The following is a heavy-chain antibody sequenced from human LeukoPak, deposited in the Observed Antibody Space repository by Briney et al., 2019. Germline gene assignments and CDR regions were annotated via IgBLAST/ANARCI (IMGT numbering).Heavy chain of an antibody. Sequence: PSETLSLTCIVSGSSINSGYYWGWIRQPPGKGLEWIGTISDRGSTYNSPSLKSRVTISVDTSKNQLSLKLTSVTAADTAVYYCARLPGASRPRYYFDYWGQGTLVTVSS. J-gene: IGHJ4*02. V-gene: IGHV4-38-2*02. CDR1: GSSINSGYY. CDR2: ISDRGST. D-gene: IGHD6-6*01. CDR3: ARLPGASRPRYYFDY.